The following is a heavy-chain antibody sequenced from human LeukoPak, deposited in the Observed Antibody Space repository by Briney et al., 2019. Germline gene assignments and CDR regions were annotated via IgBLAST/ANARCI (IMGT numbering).Heavy chain of an antibody. CDR2: IYYSGST. Sequence: SETLSLTCTVSGGSISSYYWSWIRQPPGKGLEWIGYIYYSGSTNYNPSLKSRVTISVDTSKNQFSLKLSSVTAADTAVYYCARFTFGGVYYYYYYMDVWGKGTTVTVSS. J-gene: IGHJ6*03. CDR3: ARFTFGGVYYYYYYMDV. V-gene: IGHV4-59*01. D-gene: IGHD3-16*01. CDR1: GGSISSYY.